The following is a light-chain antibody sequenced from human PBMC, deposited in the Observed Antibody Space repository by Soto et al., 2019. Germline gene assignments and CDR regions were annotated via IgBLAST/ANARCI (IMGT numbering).Light chain of an antibody. CDR2: EVS. Sequence: QSALTQPPSASGSPGQSVTISCTGSSSDVGGYNYVSWYQQHPGKAPKLMIYEVSKRPSGVPDRFSGSKSGNTASLTVSGLQAADEADYYCRSYAGSNNYVFGTGTKVTVL. CDR3: RSYAGSNNYV. CDR1: SSDVGGYNY. V-gene: IGLV2-8*01. J-gene: IGLJ1*01.